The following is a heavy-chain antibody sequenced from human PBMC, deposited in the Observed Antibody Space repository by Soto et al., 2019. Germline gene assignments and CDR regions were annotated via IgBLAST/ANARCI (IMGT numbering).Heavy chain of an antibody. J-gene: IGHJ3*02. CDR3: ARDTDGYNYAFDI. V-gene: IGHV4-31*03. Sequence: SETLSLTCTVSGGSISSGGYYWSWIRQHPGKRLEWIGYIYYSGSTYYNPSLKSRVTISVDTSKNQFSLKLSSVTAADTAVYYRARDTDGYNYAFDIWGQGTMVTVSS. CDR2: IYYSGST. D-gene: IGHD5-12*01. CDR1: GGSISSGGYY.